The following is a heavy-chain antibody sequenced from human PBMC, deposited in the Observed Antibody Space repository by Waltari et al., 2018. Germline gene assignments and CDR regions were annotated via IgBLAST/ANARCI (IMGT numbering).Heavy chain of an antibody. V-gene: IGHV3-23*03. J-gene: IGHJ4*02. D-gene: IGHD6-6*01. CDR2: IYSGGST. Sequence: EVQLLESGGGLVQPGGSLRLSCAASGFTFSSYAMSWVRQAPGKGLEWVSVIYSGGSTYYADSVKGRFTISRDNSKNTLYLQMNSLRAEDTAVYYCATVDIAARLDFDYWGQGTLVTVSS. CDR3: ATVDIAARLDFDY. CDR1: GFTFSSYA.